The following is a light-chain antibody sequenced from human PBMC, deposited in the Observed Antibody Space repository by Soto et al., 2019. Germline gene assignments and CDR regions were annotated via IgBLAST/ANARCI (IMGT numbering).Light chain of an antibody. Sequence: DIQMTQSPSSLSASVGDRVTITCRASQNINDFLSWYQQKPGKAPKLLIYAASRLQSGVPSTFSGSGSGPDFPLTISSLQPEDFATYYCQQGFSTPHTFGQGTKVEI. CDR1: QNINDF. CDR2: AAS. J-gene: IGKJ2*01. CDR3: QQGFSTPHT. V-gene: IGKV1-39*01.